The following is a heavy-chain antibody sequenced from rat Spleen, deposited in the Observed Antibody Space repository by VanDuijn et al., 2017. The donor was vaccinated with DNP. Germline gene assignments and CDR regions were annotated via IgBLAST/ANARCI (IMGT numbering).Heavy chain of an antibody. CDR2: ISTGGSNT. CDR1: GFTFSHYY. J-gene: IGHJ4*01. CDR3: ARHGEVPTRYAMDA. Sequence: EVQLVESGGGLVQPGKSLKLSCAASGFTFSHYYMAWVRQAPTKGLEWVASISTGGSNTYYRDSVKGRFTISRDNAKSSLYLQMDSRRSEETATYYCARHGEVPTRYAMDAWGQGTSVTVSS. D-gene: IGHD2-1*01. V-gene: IGHV5S11*01.